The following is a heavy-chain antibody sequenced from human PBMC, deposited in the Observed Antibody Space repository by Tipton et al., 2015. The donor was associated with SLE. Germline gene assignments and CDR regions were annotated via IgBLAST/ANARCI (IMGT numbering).Heavy chain of an antibody. D-gene: IGHD3-10*01. CDR2: ISYSGST. CDR3: AREYGSGPPPYRGADY. V-gene: IGHV4-59*11. CDR1: GGSISSHS. J-gene: IGHJ4*02. Sequence: TLSLTCTVSGGSISSHSWSWIRQPPGKGLEWIGYISYSGSTKYNPSLKSRVTISVDTSKNQLSLKLSSVTAADTAVYYCAREYGSGPPPYRGADYWGQGTLVTVSS.